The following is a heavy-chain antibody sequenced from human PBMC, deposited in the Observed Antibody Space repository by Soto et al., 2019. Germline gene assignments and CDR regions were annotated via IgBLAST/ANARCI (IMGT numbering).Heavy chain of an antibody. V-gene: IGHV1-69*01. CDR2: IIPIFGTV. D-gene: IGHD2-15*01. J-gene: IGHJ6*01. Sequence: QVQLVQSGAEVKKPGSSVKVSGKASGGTFSSYAVSWVRQAPGQGLEWMGGIIPIFGTVIYAQQFQGRVTITADESTKTAYMELRSLRFEDTAVYYCARDSHPPALSGDIMRWDVW. CDR1: GGTFSSYA. CDR3: ARDSHPPALSGDIMRWDV.